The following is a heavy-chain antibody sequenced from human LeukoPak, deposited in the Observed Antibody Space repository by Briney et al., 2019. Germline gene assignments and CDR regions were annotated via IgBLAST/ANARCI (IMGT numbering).Heavy chain of an antibody. V-gene: IGHV3-7*01. J-gene: IGHJ4*02. Sequence: GGSLRLSCAASGFTFSSYWMSWVRQAPGKGLEWVANIKQDGSEKYYVDSVKGRFTISRDNAKNSLYLQMNSLRAEDMAGYDSVLEWRWLHPTRDHWGQGTLVTVSS. CDR3: VLEWRWLHPTRDH. CDR1: GFTFSSYW. CDR2: IKQDGSEK. D-gene: IGHD5-24*01.